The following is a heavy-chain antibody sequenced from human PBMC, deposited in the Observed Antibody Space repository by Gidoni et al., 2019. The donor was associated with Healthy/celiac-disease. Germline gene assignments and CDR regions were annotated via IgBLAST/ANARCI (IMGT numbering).Heavy chain of an antibody. D-gene: IGHD3-22*01. CDR3: ARDVAQGYYYDSSGYYFDY. CDR2: ISSSGSTI. J-gene: IGHJ4*02. CDR1: GFTFSSYE. Sequence: EVQLVESGGGLVQPGGSLRLSCAASGFTFSSYEMNWVRQAPGKGLEWFSYISSSGSTIYYADSVKGRFTISRDNAKNSLYLQMNSLRAEDTAVYYCARDVAQGYYYDSSGYYFDYWGQGTLVTVSS. V-gene: IGHV3-48*03.